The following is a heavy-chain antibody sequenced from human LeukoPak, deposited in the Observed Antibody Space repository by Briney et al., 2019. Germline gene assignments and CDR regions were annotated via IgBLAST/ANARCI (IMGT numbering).Heavy chain of an antibody. D-gene: IGHD3-22*01. J-gene: IGHJ2*01. Sequence: ASVRVSCKASGYTFTNYDINWVRQAPGQGPEWMGGMSPNSGKTGYAQKFQGRVAMTRDTSTSTAYMELSSLRSEDTAVYYCARGLGYYDSSGYFAYWYFDLWGRGTLVTVSS. CDR1: GYTFTNYD. CDR2: MSPNSGKT. CDR3: ARGLGYYDSSGYFAYWYFDL. V-gene: IGHV1-8*01.